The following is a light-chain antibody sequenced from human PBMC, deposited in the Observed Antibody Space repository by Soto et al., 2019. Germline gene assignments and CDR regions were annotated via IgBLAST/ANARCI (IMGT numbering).Light chain of an antibody. J-gene: IGKJ1*01. V-gene: IGKV3-20*01. CDR1: QSVSSSY. Sequence: EIVLTQSPGTLSLSPGERATLSCRASQSVSSSYLAWYQQKPGPAPRLLIYGASSRATGIPERFSGSGSGTDFTLTISRLEPEDFAVYYCQKYGSSPTWTFGQGTKVEIK. CDR3: QKYGSSPTWT. CDR2: GAS.